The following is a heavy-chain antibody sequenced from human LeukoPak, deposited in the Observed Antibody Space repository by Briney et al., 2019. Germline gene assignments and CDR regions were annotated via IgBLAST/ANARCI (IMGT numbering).Heavy chain of an antibody. Sequence: PSETLSLTCTVSGGSISSSSYCWGWIRQPPGKGLEWIGSIYYSGSTYYNPSLKSRLTISVDTSKNQFSLKLSSVTAADTAVYYCARDSTGYDYFDYWGQGTLVTVSS. J-gene: IGHJ4*02. CDR2: IYYSGST. CDR3: ARDSTGYDYFDY. CDR1: GGSISSSSYC. V-gene: IGHV4-39*07. D-gene: IGHD5-12*01.